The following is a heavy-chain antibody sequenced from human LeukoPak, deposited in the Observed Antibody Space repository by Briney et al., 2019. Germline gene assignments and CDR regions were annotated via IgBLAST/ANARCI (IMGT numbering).Heavy chain of an antibody. J-gene: IGHJ4*02. V-gene: IGHV3-30*18. CDR3: AKDRGY. D-gene: IGHD3-10*01. Sequence: GRSLRLSCAASGFTFSSYGMHWVRQAPGKGLEWVAVISYDGSNKYYADSVKGRFTISRDNSKNTLYLQMNSLRAEDTAVYYCAKDRGYWGQGTLVTVPS. CDR1: GFTFSSYG. CDR2: ISYDGSNK.